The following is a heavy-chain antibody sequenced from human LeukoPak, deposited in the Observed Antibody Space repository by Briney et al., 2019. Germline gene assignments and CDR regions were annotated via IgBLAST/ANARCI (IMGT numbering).Heavy chain of an antibody. Sequence: GGSLRLSCAASGFTFSSYAMHWVRQAPGKGLEWVAVISYDGSNKYYADSVKGRFTVSRDNSKNTLYLQMNSLRAEDTAVYYCAKSRATHFDYWGQGTLVTVSS. CDR2: ISYDGSNK. CDR3: AKSRATHFDY. J-gene: IGHJ4*02. CDR1: GFTFSSYA. V-gene: IGHV3-30*18.